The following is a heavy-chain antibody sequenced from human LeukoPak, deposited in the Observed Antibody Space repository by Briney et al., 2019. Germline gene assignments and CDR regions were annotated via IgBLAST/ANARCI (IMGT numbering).Heavy chain of an antibody. CDR3: TTGTQGYCSSTSCPKDY. J-gene: IGHJ4*02. V-gene: IGHV3-15*01. CDR1: GFTFSNAW. Sequence: PGGSLRLTCAASGFTFSNAWMSWVRQAPGKGLEWVGRIKSKTDGGTTDYAAPVKGRFTISRDDSKNTLYLQMNSLKTEDTAVYYCTTGTQGYCSSTSCPKDYWGQGTLVTVSS. D-gene: IGHD2-2*01. CDR2: IKSKTDGGTT.